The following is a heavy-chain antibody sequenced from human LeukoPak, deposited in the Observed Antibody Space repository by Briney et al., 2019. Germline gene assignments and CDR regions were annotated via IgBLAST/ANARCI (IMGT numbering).Heavy chain of an antibody. V-gene: IGHV3-30*03. CDR3: ARTPNLDYGSGSYGAFDI. Sequence: GGSLRLSCAASGFTFSSYSMNWVRQAPGKGLEWVAVISYDGSNKYYADSVKGRFTISRDNSKNTLYLQMNSLRAEDTAVYYCARTPNLDYGSGSYGAFDIWGQGTMVTVSS. D-gene: IGHD3-10*01. CDR2: ISYDGSNK. J-gene: IGHJ3*02. CDR1: GFTFSSYS.